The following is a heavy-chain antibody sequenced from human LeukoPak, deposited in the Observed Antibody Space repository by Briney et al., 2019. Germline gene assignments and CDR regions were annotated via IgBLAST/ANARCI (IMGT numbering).Heavy chain of an antibody. D-gene: IGHD3-3*01. CDR3: ARARPRPKYDFWSGHYTSAYYYYGMDV. J-gene: IGHJ6*02. CDR2: IIPIFGTA. Sequence: SVTVSCKASGGTFSSYAISWARQAPGQGLEWMGGIIPIFGTANYAQKFQGRVTITADESTSTAYMELSSLRSEDTAVYYCARARPRPKYDFWSGHYTSAYYYYGMDVWGQGTTVTVSS. CDR1: GGTFSSYA. V-gene: IGHV1-69*13.